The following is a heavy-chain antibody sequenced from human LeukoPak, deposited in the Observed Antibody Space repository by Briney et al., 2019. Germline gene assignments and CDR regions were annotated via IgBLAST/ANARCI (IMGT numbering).Heavy chain of an antibody. D-gene: IGHD1-7*01. CDR1: GGTFSSYA. CDR2: IIPIFGTA. Sequence: GASVKVSCKASGGTFSSYAISWVRQAPGQGLEWMGGIIPIFGTANYAQKFQGRVTITADESTSTAYMELSSLRSEDTAVYYCARGPRPNNWNYSFDPWGQGTLVTVSS. CDR3: ARGPRPNNWNYSFDP. V-gene: IGHV1-69*13. J-gene: IGHJ5*02.